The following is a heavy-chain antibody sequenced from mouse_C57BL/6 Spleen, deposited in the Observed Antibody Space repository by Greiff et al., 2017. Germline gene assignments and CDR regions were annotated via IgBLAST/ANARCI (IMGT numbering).Heavy chain of an antibody. J-gene: IGHJ4*01. CDR3: ARDGYDHYYAMDY. CDR2: IDPSDSET. CDR1: GYTFTSYW. V-gene: IGHV1-52*01. D-gene: IGHD2-2*01. Sequence: QVQLKESGAELVRPGSSVKLSCKASGYTFTSYWMHWVKQRPIQGLEWIGNIDPSDSETHYNQKFKDKATLTVDKSSSTAYMQLSSLTSEDSAVYDCARDGYDHYYAMDYWGQGTSVTVSS.